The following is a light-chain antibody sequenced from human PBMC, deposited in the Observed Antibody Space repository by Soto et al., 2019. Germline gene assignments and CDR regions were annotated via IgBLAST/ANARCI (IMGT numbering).Light chain of an antibody. V-gene: IGLV2-14*01. CDR2: DVT. CDR1: SSDVGGYNY. CDR3: SSYTSSTSFY. Sequence: QSVLTQPASVSGSPGQSITISCTGTSSDVGGYNYVSWYQQHPGKAPKLMIYDVTNRPSGVSNRFSGSKSGNTASLTISGLQAEDEADYYWSSYTSSTSFYFGTGTKVTVL. J-gene: IGLJ1*01.